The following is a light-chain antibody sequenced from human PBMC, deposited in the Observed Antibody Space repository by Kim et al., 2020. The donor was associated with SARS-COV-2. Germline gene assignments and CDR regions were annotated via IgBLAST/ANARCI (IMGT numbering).Light chain of an antibody. Sequence: VKLTCTLSSGHSSYAIAWHQQQPEKGPGYLMKLNSDGSHNKGDGIPDRFSGSSSGAERYLTISSLQSEDEADYYCQTWGTGIRVFGGGTKLTVL. V-gene: IGLV4-69*01. CDR2: LNSDGSH. J-gene: IGLJ3*02. CDR1: SGHSSYA. CDR3: QTWGTGIRV.